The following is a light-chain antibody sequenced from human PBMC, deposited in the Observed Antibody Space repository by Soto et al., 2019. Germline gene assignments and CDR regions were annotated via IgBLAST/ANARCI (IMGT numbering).Light chain of an antibody. CDR1: SSDVGGYNY. J-gene: IGLJ1*01. V-gene: IGLV2-14*01. CDR2: DVS. Sequence: QSALTQPASVSGSPGQSITISCTGTSSDVGGYNYVSWYQQHPGKAPKLMIYDVSNRPSGVSNLFSGSKSGNTASLTISGLQAEDEADYYCSSYTSSSILFGTGTKLTVL. CDR3: SSYTSSSIL.